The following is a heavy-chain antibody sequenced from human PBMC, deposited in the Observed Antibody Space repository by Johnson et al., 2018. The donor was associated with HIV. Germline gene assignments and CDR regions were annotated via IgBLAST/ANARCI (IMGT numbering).Heavy chain of an antibody. J-gene: IGHJ3*02. CDR1: GFTLSRYD. Sequence: VQLVESGGGLVQPGGSLRLSCAASGFTLSRYDMHWVRQATGKGLEWVSAIGTAGDTYYPGSVKGRFTISRENAKNSLYLQMNSLRAGDTAVYYCATELLRTEHDVFDIWGQGTMVTVSS. CDR2: IGTAGDT. D-gene: IGHD3-10*01. CDR3: ATELLRTEHDVFDI. V-gene: IGHV3-13*01.